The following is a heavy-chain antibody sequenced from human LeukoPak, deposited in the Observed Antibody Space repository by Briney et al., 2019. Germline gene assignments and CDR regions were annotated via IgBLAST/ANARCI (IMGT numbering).Heavy chain of an antibody. Sequence: GGSLSLSCAASGFTLSNAWMSWVRQAPGKGLEWVSRIKSKTDGGTTDYAAYVKGRFTISRDDSKNTLYLQMNSLKTEDTAVYYCLSGYFDYWGQGTLVTVSS. CDR3: LSGYFDY. J-gene: IGHJ4*02. CDR2: IKSKTDGGTT. CDR1: GFTLSNAW. D-gene: IGHD3-10*01. V-gene: IGHV3-15*01.